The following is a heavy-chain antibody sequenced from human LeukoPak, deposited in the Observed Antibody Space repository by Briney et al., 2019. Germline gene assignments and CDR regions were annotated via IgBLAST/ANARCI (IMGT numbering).Heavy chain of an antibody. CDR1: GYTFTTYW. V-gene: IGHV5-51*01. D-gene: IGHD3-10*01. Sequence: GESLQISCKGSGYTFTTYWIAWVRQMPGKGLEWMGIIYPGDSDTRYSPSFQGQVTISADKSISTAYLQWSSLKASDTAMYYCARQRDYYGSGSPFDYWGQGTLVTVSS. CDR2: IYPGDSDT. J-gene: IGHJ4*02. CDR3: ARQRDYYGSGSPFDY.